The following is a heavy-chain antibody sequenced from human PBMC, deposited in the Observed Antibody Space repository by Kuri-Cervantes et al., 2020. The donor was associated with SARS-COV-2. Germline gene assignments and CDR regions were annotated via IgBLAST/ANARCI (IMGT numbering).Heavy chain of an antibody. CDR1: GGSISSSSYY. D-gene: IGHD6-19*01. CDR2: IYYSGST. Sequence: GSLRLSCTVSGGSISSSSYYWGWILQPPGKGLEWIGSIYYSGSTYYNPSLKSRVTISVDTSKNQFSLKLSSVTAADTAVYYCARRGAVAGTVPFFDYWGQGTLVTVSS. J-gene: IGHJ4*02. V-gene: IGHV4-39*01. CDR3: ARRGAVAGTVPFFDY.